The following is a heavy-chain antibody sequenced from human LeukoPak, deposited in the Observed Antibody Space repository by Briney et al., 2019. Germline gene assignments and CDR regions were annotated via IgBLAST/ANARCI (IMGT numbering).Heavy chain of an antibody. V-gene: IGHV4-39*01. J-gene: IGHJ4*02. D-gene: IGHD1-26*01. CDR1: GGSISSSSYY. CDR2: IHYSGST. Sequence: PSETLSLTCTVSGGSISSSSYYWGWIRQPPGKGLEWIGSIHYSGSTYYNPSLKSRVTISVDTSKNQFSLKLSSVTAAGTAVYYCARPTVGATTGFDYWGQGTLVTVSS. CDR3: ARPTVGATTGFDY.